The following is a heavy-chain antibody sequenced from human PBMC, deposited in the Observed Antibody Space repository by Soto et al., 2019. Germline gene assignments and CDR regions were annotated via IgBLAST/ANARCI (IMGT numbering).Heavy chain of an antibody. V-gene: IGHV5-10-1*01. CDR1: GYSFTSYW. J-gene: IGHJ5*02. D-gene: IGHD6-13*01. CDR3: ARRHSSSSAFDP. Sequence: EVQLVQSGAEVKKPGESLRISCKGSGYSFTSYWIYWVSQMPGKGLEWMGRIDPSDSYTNYSPSFQGHVTISADKSISTAYLQWSSLKASDTAMYYCARRHSSSSAFDPWGQGTLVTVSS. CDR2: IDPSDSYT.